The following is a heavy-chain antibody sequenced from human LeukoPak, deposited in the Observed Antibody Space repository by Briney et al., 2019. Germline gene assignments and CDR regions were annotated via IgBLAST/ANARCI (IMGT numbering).Heavy chain of an antibody. CDR2: IKQDGGEK. CDR3: ATERGVTINWFDP. Sequence: GGSLRLSCAASGFTFSSYWMSWVRQAPGKGLEWVANIKQDGGEKYYVDSVKGRFTISRDNAKNSLYLQMNSLRAEDTAVYYCATERGVTINWFDPWGQGTLVTVSS. J-gene: IGHJ5*02. V-gene: IGHV3-7*04. CDR1: GFTFSSYW. D-gene: IGHD4-17*01.